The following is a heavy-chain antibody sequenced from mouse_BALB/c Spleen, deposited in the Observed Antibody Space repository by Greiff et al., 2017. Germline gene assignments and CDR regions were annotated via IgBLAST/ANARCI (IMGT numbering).Heavy chain of an antibody. CDR2: ISSGGSYT. D-gene: IGHD1-2*01. V-gene: IGHV5-6*01. CDR3: ARRGTTADCGY. CDR1: GFTFSSYG. Sequence: EVQGVESGGDLVKPGGSLKLSCAASGFTFSSYGMSWVRQTPDKRLEWVATISSGGSYTYYPDSVKGRFTISRDNAKNTLYLQMSSLKSEDTAMYYCARRGTTADCGYWGQGNTLTVSS. J-gene: IGHJ2*01.